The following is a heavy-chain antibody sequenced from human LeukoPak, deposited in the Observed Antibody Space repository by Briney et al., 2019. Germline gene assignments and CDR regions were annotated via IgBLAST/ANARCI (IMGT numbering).Heavy chain of an antibody. CDR1: GGSISSGGYY. J-gene: IGHJ6*02. D-gene: IGHD3-22*01. CDR2: IYYSGST. CDR3: ARGGSSGAYYYYYYGMDV. V-gene: IGHV4-31*03. Sequence: RPSETLSLTCTVSGGSISSGGYYWSWIRQHPGKGLEWIGYIYYSGSTYYNPSPKSRVTISVDTSKNQFSLKLSSVTAADTAVYYCARGGSSGAYYYYYYGMDVWGQGTTVTVSS.